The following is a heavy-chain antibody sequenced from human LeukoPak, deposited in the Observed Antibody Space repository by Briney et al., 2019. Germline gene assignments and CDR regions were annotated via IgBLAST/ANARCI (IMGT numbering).Heavy chain of an antibody. D-gene: IGHD3-22*01. V-gene: IGHV3-20*04. CDR1: GFTFDDYG. CDR3: ARVSGLGSYYDSSGYPDY. J-gene: IGHJ4*02. Sequence: GGSLRLSCAASGFTFDDYGMSWVRQAPGKGLEWVSGINWNGGSTGYADSVKGRFTISRDNDKNSLYLQMNSLRAEDTALYYCARVSGLGSYYDSSGYPDYWGQGTLVTVSS. CDR2: INWNGGST.